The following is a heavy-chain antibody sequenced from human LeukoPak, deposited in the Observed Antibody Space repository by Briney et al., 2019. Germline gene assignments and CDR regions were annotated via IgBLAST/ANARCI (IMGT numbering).Heavy chain of an antibody. CDR2: VYDSGST. V-gene: IGHV4-59*01. CDR3: ANLEYSSSSAY. D-gene: IGHD6-6*01. J-gene: IGHJ4*02. Sequence: SETVSLTCTVSGGSISSCCWSWIRQPPGKGLEWIGYVYDSGSTHYNPSLKSRVTISVDTSKNQFSLKLTSVTAADTAVYYCANLEYSSSSAYWGQGTLVTVST. CDR1: GGSISSCC.